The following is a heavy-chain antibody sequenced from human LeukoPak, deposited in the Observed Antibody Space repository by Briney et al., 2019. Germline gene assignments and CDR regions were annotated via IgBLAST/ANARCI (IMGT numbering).Heavy chain of an antibody. CDR1: GGSIGSNY. Sequence: TSETLSLTSTVSGGSIGSNYGTWIRQPPGKGLNYIGYIYYTGATNYNPSLKSRVTISVDTSKNQFSLRLSSVTAADTAVYFCAKYGNSGWVIDYWGQGTLVTVSS. J-gene: IGHJ4*02. D-gene: IGHD6-19*01. V-gene: IGHV4-59*08. CDR3: AKYGNSGWVIDY. CDR2: IYYTGAT.